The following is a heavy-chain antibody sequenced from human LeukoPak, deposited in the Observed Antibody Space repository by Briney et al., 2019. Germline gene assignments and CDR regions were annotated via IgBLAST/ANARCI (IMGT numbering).Heavy chain of an antibody. CDR2: ISSSAKTI. D-gene: IGHD6-13*01. V-gene: IGHV3-48*03. Sequence: GGSLRLSCEASGLTFSSYEMNWVRQAPGQGLEWVSYISSSAKTIYYADSTKGRFTVSRDNAKNSLYLQMNSLRAEDTAVYYCATTSIAAAVPGCFDYWGQGTLVTVFS. CDR3: ATTSIAAAVPGCFDY. J-gene: IGHJ4*02. CDR1: GLTFSSYE.